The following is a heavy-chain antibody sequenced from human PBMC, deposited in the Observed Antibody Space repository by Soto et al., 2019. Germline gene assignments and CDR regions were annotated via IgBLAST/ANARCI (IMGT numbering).Heavy chain of an antibody. CDR1: GDSYSISTYS. D-gene: IGHD6-19*01. Sequence: PSETLSLTCNMSGDSYSISTYSWSWIRQPPGKALQWIGFIYQSGVTSYNPSLASRVSISLDRSNNQCSLKPKSVTAADTAVYFCAGMPYTSGLGFDPWGPGTLVTVSS. CDR3: AGMPYTSGLGFDP. CDR2: IYQSGVT. V-gene: IGHV4-30-2*01. J-gene: IGHJ5*02.